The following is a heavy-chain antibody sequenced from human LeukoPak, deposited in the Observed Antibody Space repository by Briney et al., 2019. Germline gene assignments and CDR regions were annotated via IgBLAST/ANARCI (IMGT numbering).Heavy chain of an antibody. J-gene: IGHJ4*02. Sequence: GGSLRLSCAASGFTFSSYAMSWVRQAPGKGLEWVSAISGSGGSTYYADSVKGRFTISRDNSKNTLYLQMNSLRAEDTAVYYCAKDPQGSIFGVVIVSYYFDYWGQGTLVTVSS. CDR2: ISGSGGST. CDR3: AKDPQGSIFGVVIVSYYFDY. V-gene: IGHV3-23*01. D-gene: IGHD3-3*01. CDR1: GFTFSSYA.